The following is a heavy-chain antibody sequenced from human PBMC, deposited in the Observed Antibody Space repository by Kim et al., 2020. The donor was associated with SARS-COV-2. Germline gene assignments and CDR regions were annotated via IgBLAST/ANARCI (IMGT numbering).Heavy chain of an antibody. V-gene: IGHV3-9*01. D-gene: IGHD3-10*01. CDR1: GFTFGDYA. Sequence: GGSLRLSCAASGFTFGDYAMHWVRQAPGKGLEWVSGISWNSGSIGYADSVKGRFTISRDNAKNSLYLQMNSLRAEDTALYYCAKEEITMVRGVIVGYYGMDVWGQGTTVTVSS. J-gene: IGHJ6*02. CDR3: AKEEITMVRGVIVGYYGMDV. CDR2: ISWNSGSI.